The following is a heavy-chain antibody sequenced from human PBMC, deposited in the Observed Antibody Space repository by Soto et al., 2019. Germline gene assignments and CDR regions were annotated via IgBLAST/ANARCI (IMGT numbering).Heavy chain of an antibody. CDR2: IYYSGST. CDR3: ARVVSSGYYVALFDY. D-gene: IGHD3-22*01. J-gene: IGHJ4*02. V-gene: IGHV4-31*03. Sequence: SETLSLTCTVSGGSISSGGYYWSWIRQHPGKRLEWIGYIYYSGSTYYNPSLKSRVTISVDTSKNQFSLKLSSVTAADTAVYYCARVVSSGYYVALFDYWGQGTLVTVSS. CDR1: GGSISSGGYY.